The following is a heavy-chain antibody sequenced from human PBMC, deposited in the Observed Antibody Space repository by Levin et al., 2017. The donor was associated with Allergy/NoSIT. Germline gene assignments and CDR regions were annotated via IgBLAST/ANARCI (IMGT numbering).Heavy chain of an antibody. D-gene: IGHD5-12*01. J-gene: IGHJ2*01. Sequence: SGGSLRLSCTASGFTFGDYAMSWFRQAPGKGLEWVGFIRSKAYGGTTEYAASVKGRFTISRDDSKSIAYLQMNSLKTEDTAVYYCTREHRFGTGYVDIVNGYFDLWGRGTLVTVSS. CDR3: TREHRFGTGYVDIVNGYFDL. CDR1: GFTFGDYA. V-gene: IGHV3-49*03. CDR2: IRSKAYGGTT.